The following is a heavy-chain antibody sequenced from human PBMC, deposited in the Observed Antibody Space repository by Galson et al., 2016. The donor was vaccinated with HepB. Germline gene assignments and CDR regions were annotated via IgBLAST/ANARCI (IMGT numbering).Heavy chain of an antibody. CDR2: IDWDEDK. J-gene: IGHJ6*02. V-gene: IGHV2-70*01. Sequence: PALVKPTQTLTLTCTFSGFSLSTSGMCVSWIRQPPGKALEWLALIDWDEDKYYSTSLKTRLTIPKDTSNNQVVLTMTNMDPVDTATYYCARMKNYYYGMDVWGQGTTVTVSS. CDR3: ARMKNYYYGMDV. CDR1: GFSLSTSGMC.